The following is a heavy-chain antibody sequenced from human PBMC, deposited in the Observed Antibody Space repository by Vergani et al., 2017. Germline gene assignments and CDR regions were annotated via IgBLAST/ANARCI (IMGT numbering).Heavy chain of an antibody. V-gene: IGHV3-74*01. CDR3: ARDLGYCSSTSSQYGMDV. D-gene: IGHD2-2*01. CDR1: GFTFSSYW. J-gene: IGHJ6*02. CDR2: INSDGSST. Sequence: EVQLVESGGGLVQPGGSLRLSCAASGFTFSSYWMHWVRQAPGKGLVWVSRINSDGSSTSYADSVKGRFTISRDNAKNTLYLQMNSLRAEDTAVYYCARDLGYCSSTSSQYGMDVWGQGTMVTVSS.